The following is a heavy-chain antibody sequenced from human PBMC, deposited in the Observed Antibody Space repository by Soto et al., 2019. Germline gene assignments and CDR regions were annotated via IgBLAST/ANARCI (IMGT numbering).Heavy chain of an antibody. V-gene: IGHV3-30-3*01. CDR3: ARGAGFYYGGPEDL. Sequence: QVQVVESGGGVVQPGRSLRLSCVVSGFIFNNYAMHWVRQAPGKGLEWVAVISYDGDNKFYGDSMQGRFIIFRDNSKNTLHLQINNLRGEDTAVYYCARGAGFYYGGPEDLWGQGTRVTVSS. CDR1: GFIFNNYA. J-gene: IGHJ3*01. D-gene: IGHD2-21*01. CDR2: ISYDGDNK.